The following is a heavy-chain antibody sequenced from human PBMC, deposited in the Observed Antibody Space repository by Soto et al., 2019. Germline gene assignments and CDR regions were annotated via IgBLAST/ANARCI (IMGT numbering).Heavy chain of an antibody. Sequence: QVQLQESGPGLVKPSETLSLTCTVSGGSISSYYWSWIRQPPGKGLEWIGYIYYSGSTNYNPSLKSRVTISVDTSTNQFSLKLSSVTAADTAVYYCASGVGNYDSSGYYPDYWGQGTLVTVSS. D-gene: IGHD3-22*01. V-gene: IGHV4-59*01. CDR1: GGSISSYY. J-gene: IGHJ4*02. CDR2: IYYSGST. CDR3: ASGVGNYDSSGYYPDY.